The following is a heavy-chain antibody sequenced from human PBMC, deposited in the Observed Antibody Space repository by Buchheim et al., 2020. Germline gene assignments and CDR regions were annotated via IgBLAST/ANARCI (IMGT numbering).Heavy chain of an antibody. CDR1: GGSISSGGYY. CDR2: IYYSGIT. CDR3: ASLTLGYCSSTSCSGWFDP. Sequence: QVQLQESGPGLVKPSQTLSLTCTVSGGSISSGGYYWSWIRQHPGKGLEWIGYIYYSGITYYNPSLKSRVTISVDTSKNQFSLKLSSVTAADTAVYYCASLTLGYCSSTSCSGWFDPWGQGTL. D-gene: IGHD2-2*01. J-gene: IGHJ5*02. V-gene: IGHV4-31*03.